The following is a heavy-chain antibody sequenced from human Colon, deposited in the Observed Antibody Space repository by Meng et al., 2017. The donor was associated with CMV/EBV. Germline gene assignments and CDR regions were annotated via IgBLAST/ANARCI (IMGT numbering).Heavy chain of an antibody. CDR3: MTPTCSSDY. J-gene: IGHJ4*02. V-gene: IGHV3-7*01. D-gene: IGHD6-6*01. Sequence: GESLKISCVASGFTLSSYWMNWVRQAPGKGLEWVANIKQDGSEKNYADSVKGRFTISRDNDQNSLYLQMTSLRVEDTSIYYCMTPTCSSDYWGQGTLVTVSS. CDR1: GFTLSSYW. CDR2: IKQDGSEK.